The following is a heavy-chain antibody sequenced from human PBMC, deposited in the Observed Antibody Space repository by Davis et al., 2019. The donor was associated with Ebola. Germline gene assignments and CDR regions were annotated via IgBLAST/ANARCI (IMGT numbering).Heavy chain of an antibody. V-gene: IGHV1-18*01. CDR3: ARDWRSSTSWEYNWFDP. Sequence: AASVKVSCKASGYTFTTYGISWVRQAPGQGLEWMGWISAYYGTTNYAQSLQGRVTMTRDTSTSTAYMELRSLRSDDTAVYYCARDWRSSTSWEYNWFDPWGQGTLVTVSS. CDR1: GYTFTTYG. J-gene: IGHJ5*02. D-gene: IGHD2-2*01. CDR2: ISAYYGTT.